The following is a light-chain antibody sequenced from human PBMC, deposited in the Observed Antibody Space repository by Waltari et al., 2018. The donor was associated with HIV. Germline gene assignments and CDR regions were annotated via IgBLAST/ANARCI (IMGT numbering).Light chain of an antibody. J-gene: IGLJ2*01. V-gene: IGLV2-23*02. CDR1: SSDVGSYNL. Sequence: QSALTQPASVSGSPGQSITISCTGTSSDVGSYNLVSWYQQHPGKAPKLRIYDVTKRASGVSNRFSGSKSGNTDSLTISGLQAEDEADYFCCSYAGSSTLVFGGGTKLTVL. CDR2: DVT. CDR3: CSYAGSSTLV.